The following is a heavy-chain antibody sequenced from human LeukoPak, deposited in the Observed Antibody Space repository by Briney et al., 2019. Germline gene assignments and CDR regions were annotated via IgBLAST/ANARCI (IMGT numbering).Heavy chain of an antibody. CDR2: ISGIGGNT. Sequence: GGSLRPSCAASGLTFSSYAISWVRQPPGKGREWVSCISGIGGNTFYADSVKGRFTSSRDNSKITLYLQMNSLRAENTAAYHCAKGRNEDGDAALNYWGQGTLVTLS. CDR3: AKGRNEDGDAALNY. V-gene: IGHV3-23*01. CDR1: GLTFSSYA. J-gene: IGHJ4*02. D-gene: IGHD4-17*01.